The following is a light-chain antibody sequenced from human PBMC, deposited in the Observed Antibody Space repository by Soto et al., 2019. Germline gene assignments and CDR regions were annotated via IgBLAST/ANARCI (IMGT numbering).Light chain of an antibody. Sequence: QSALTQPASVSGSPGQSITISCTGTSSDVGSYNLVSWYQQHPGKAPKLIIFEVSYRPSGVSNRFSGSKSGNTASLTISGLQPEDEADYYCTSFTSTNTWVFGGGTKVTVL. CDR3: TSFTSTNTWV. CDR2: EVS. J-gene: IGLJ3*02. V-gene: IGLV2-14*02. CDR1: SSDVGSYNL.